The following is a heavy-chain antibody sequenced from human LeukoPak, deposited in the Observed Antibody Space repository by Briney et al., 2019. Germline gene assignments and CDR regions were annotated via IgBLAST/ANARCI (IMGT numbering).Heavy chain of an antibody. D-gene: IGHD3-10*01. CDR1: GFTFSSYW. Sequence: QPGGSLRLSCAASGFTFSSYWMPWVRQAPGKGLVWVSRINSDGSSTSYADSVKGRFTISRDNAKNTLYLQMNSLRAEDTAVYYCARPYMVRGVITSTYYYYGMDVWGQGTTVTVSS. CDR3: ARPYMVRGVITSTYYYYGMDV. V-gene: IGHV3-74*01. J-gene: IGHJ6*02. CDR2: INSDGSST.